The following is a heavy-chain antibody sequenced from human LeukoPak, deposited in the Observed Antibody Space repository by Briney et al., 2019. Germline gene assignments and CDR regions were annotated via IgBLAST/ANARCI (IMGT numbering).Heavy chain of an antibody. CDR3: AKSLYGGGSWTFDY. Sequence: GGSLRLSCAASGFIFSSYAMSWVRQAPGKGLEWVSVISGSGGSTYYADSAKGRFTISRDNSKNTLYLQMNSLRAEDTAVYYCAKSLYGGGSWTFDYWGQGTLVTVSS. D-gene: IGHD2-15*01. CDR1: GFIFSSYA. V-gene: IGHV3-23*01. J-gene: IGHJ4*02. CDR2: ISGSGGST.